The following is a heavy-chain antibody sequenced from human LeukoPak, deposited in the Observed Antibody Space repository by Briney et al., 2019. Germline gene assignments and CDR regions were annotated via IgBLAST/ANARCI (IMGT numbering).Heavy chain of an antibody. J-gene: IGHJ1*01. D-gene: IGHD2-2*01. CDR3: ARGGYCSSTSCYYRHAEYFQH. Sequence: SETLSLTCTVSGDSISSYYWSWIRQAPGKGLEWIGYIYYSESATYNPSLKSRVTISVDTSKNQFSLKLSSVTAADTAVYYCARGGYCSSTSCYYRHAEYFQHWGQGTLVTVSS. CDR2: IYYSESA. CDR1: GDSISSYY. V-gene: IGHV4-59*12.